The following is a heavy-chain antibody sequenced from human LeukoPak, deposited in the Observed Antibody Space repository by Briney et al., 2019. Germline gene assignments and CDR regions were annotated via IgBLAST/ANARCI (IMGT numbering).Heavy chain of an antibody. Sequence: SQTLSLTCTVSGDSISSGGYYWSWIRHHPGKGLEWIVYIFNSGNTYYNPSLRSRVTISADTSKNQFSLNLSSVTAADTAVYYCARDSVTSVDYWGQGTLVTVSS. CDR2: IFNSGNT. V-gene: IGHV4-31*03. CDR1: GDSISSGGYY. D-gene: IGHD4-17*01. J-gene: IGHJ4*02. CDR3: ARDSVTSVDY.